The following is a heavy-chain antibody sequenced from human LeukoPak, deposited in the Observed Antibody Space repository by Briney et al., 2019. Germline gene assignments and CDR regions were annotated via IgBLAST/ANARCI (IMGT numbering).Heavy chain of an antibody. Sequence: ASVKVSCKASGYTFTSYDINWVRQATGQGLEWMGWMNPNSGNTGYAQKFQGRVTMTRNTSISTAYMELSSLRSEDTAVYYCARGPRYSSSWPYYYYGMDVWGQGTTVTVSS. J-gene: IGHJ6*02. V-gene: IGHV1-8*01. D-gene: IGHD6-13*01. CDR2: MNPNSGNT. CDR3: ARGPRYSSSWPYYYYGMDV. CDR1: GYTFTSYD.